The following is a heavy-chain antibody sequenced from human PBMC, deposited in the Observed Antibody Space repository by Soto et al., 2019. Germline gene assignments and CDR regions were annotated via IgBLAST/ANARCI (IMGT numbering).Heavy chain of an antibody. CDR2: ISGSGGST. V-gene: IGHV3-23*01. D-gene: IGHD3-10*01. Sequence: GGSLRLSCAASGFTFSSYAMSWVRQAPGKGLEWVSAISGSGGSTYYVDSVKGRFTISRDNSKNTLYLQMNSLRAEDTAVYYCAKDFIPGGFGEALGWAFDIWGQGTMVTVSS. J-gene: IGHJ3*02. CDR1: GFTFSSYA. CDR3: AKDFIPGGFGEALGWAFDI.